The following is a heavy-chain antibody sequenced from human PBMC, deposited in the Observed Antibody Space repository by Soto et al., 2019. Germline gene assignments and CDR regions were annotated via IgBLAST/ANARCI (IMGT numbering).Heavy chain of an antibody. CDR2: INAGNGNT. D-gene: IGHD3-3*01. J-gene: IGHJ3*02. CDR3: ARDRSGYDFWSGYPTAAFDI. CDR1: GYTFTSYA. Sequence: ASVKVSCKASGYTFTSYAMHWVRQAPGQRLEWMGWINAGNGNTKYSQKFQGRVTITRDTSASTAYMELSSLRSEDTAVYYCARDRSGYDFWSGYPTAAFDIWGQGTMVTVSS. V-gene: IGHV1-3*01.